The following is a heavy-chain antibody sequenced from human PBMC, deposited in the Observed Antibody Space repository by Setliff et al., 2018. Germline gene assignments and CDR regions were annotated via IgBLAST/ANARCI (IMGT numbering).Heavy chain of an antibody. J-gene: IGHJ4*02. CDR2: IYYRGST. CDR1: GGSISSSGYY. V-gene: IGHV4-39*07. CDR3: ARGDSSGYYYILFDF. D-gene: IGHD3-22*01. Sequence: SETLSLTCTVSGGSISSSGYYWGWIRQPPGKWLEWIGSIYYRGSTYYNPSLKSRVTMSVDASKNQFSLKLSSVTAADTAAYYCARGDSSGYYYILFDFWGQGTLVTVSS.